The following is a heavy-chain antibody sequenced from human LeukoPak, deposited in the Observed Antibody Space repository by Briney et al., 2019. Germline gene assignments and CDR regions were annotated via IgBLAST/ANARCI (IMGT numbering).Heavy chain of an antibody. Sequence: ASVKVSCKASGYTFTGYYMHWVRQAPGQGLEWMGIINPSGGSTSYAQRFQGRVTMTRDTSTSTVYMELSSLRSEDTAVYYCARDRKGTMVRGVIRSYYYYMDVWGKGTTVTISS. CDR1: GYTFTGYY. D-gene: IGHD3-10*01. CDR2: INPSGGST. V-gene: IGHV1-46*01. J-gene: IGHJ6*03. CDR3: ARDRKGTMVRGVIRSYYYYMDV.